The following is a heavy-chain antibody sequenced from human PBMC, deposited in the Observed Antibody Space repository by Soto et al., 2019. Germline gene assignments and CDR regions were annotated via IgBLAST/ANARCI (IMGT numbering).Heavy chain of an antibody. CDR3: ARPPYYYDSSVLGS. Sequence: EVQLVESGGGLVKPGGSLRLSCAASGFTFSSYSMNWVRQAPGKGLEWVSSIRSSSSYIYYADSVKGRFTISRDNANYSLYLQKRSLRAENTAVYYCARPPYYYDSSVLGSWGQGTLVTVSS. CDR1: GFTFSSYS. J-gene: IGHJ4*02. D-gene: IGHD3-22*01. CDR2: IRSSSSYI. V-gene: IGHV3-21*01.